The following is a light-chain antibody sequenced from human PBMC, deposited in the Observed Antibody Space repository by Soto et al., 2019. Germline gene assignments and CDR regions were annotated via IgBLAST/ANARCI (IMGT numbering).Light chain of an antibody. CDR2: DVS. V-gene: IGLV2-14*01. J-gene: IGLJ1*01. Sequence: QSALTQPASVSGSPGQSITISCTGTSSDVGGYKFVSWYQQHPGKAPKVMIYDVSNRPSGVSNRFSGSKSGNTASLTISGLQAEDEADYYCRSYTSRNTYVFGTGTKLTVL. CDR1: SSDVGGYKF. CDR3: RSYTSRNTYV.